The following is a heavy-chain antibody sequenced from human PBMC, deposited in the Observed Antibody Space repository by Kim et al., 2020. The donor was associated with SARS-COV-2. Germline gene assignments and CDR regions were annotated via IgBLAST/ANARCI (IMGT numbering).Heavy chain of an antibody. CDR2: IKNKNDGGTV. D-gene: IGHD3-22*01. Sequence: GGSLRLSCAASGLTFTNAWMTWVRQAPGKGLQWVGRIKNKNDGGTVDYAASVKDRFIISRDDSKNTVYLQMKSLKTEDTGIYYCTADRRGYTMMVVDSAFWGHGTLVTVSS. CDR3: TADRRGYTMMVVDSAF. CDR1: GLTFTNAW. V-gene: IGHV3-15*01. J-gene: IGHJ4*01.